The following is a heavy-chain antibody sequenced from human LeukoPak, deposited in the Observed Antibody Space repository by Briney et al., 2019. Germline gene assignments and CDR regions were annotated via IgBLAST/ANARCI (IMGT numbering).Heavy chain of an antibody. Sequence: GGSLTLSCAASGFTFSSYAMHWVRQAPGKGLEWVAVISYDGSNKYYADSVKGRFTISRDNSKNTLYLQMNSLRAEDTAVYYCARGEQWLAFYYYYGMDVWGQGTTVTVSS. V-gene: IGHV3-30*04. CDR1: GFTFSSYA. CDR3: ARGEQWLAFYYYYGMDV. D-gene: IGHD6-19*01. J-gene: IGHJ6*02. CDR2: ISYDGSNK.